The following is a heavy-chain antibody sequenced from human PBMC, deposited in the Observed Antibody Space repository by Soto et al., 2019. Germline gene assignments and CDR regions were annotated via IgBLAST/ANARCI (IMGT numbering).Heavy chain of an antibody. D-gene: IGHD6-6*01. Sequence: EVQLVESGGGLIQPGGSLRLSCAASGFTVSSYYMSWVRQAPGKGLEWVSVIYTGGSTSYADSVKGRFTISRDNSKNTVYLQMNSLRAEDTAVYYCARDLARDTNQHWGQGSLVTVSS. J-gene: IGHJ1*01. CDR1: GFTVSSYY. V-gene: IGHV3-53*01. CDR2: IYTGGST. CDR3: ARDLARDTNQH.